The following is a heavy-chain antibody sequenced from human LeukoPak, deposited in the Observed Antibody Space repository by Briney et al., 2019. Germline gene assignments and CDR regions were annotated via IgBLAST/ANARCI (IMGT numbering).Heavy chain of an antibody. J-gene: IGHJ4*02. CDR3: ARVPGILTGPHYFDY. Sequence: GGSLRLSCAASGFTFSSYSMNWVRQAPGKGLEWVSSISSSSSYIYYADSVKGRFTISRDNAKNSLYLQMNSLRAEDTAVYYCARVPGILTGPHYFDYWGQGTLVTVSS. V-gene: IGHV3-21*04. CDR2: ISSSSSYI. CDR1: GFTFSSYS. D-gene: IGHD3-9*01.